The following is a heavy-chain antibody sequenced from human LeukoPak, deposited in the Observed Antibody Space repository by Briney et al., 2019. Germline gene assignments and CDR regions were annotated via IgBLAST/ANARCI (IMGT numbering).Heavy chain of an antibody. Sequence: SSETLSLTCTVSGGSISSYYWSWIRQPPWKRLEWIGYIYYSGSTNYNPSLKSRVTISVDTSKNQFSLKLSSVTAADTAVYYCARATYYYDSSGYYYLDYWGQGTLVTVSS. CDR1: GGSISSYY. CDR3: ARATYYYDSSGYYYLDY. J-gene: IGHJ4*02. CDR2: IYYSGST. V-gene: IGHV4-59*01. D-gene: IGHD3-22*01.